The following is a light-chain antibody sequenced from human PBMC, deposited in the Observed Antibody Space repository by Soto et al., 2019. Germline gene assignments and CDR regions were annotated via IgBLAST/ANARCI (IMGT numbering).Light chain of an antibody. CDR1: SSDVGGYNS. CDR2: EVN. Sequence: QSALTQPPSASGSPGQSVTISCTGTSSDVGGYNSVSWYQQHPGKPPKVRIYEVNKRPSGVPDRFSASKSVSTASLTVSGLQAEDEAHYYCSSYAGSKNVVFGGGTKLTVL. V-gene: IGLV2-8*01. J-gene: IGLJ2*01. CDR3: SSYAGSKNVV.